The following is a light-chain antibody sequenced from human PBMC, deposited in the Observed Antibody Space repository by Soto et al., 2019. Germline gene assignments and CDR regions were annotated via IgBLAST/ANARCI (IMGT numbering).Light chain of an antibody. CDR2: DAS. J-gene: IGKJ1*01. CDR1: QSISSW. V-gene: IGKV1-5*01. CDR3: KKYNSYSWT. Sequence: DIQVPQSHSTMSASVGDRAPITCRASQSISSWLAWYQQKPGKAPKLLIYDASSLESGVPSRFSGSGSGTEFTLTISSLQPDEFATYYCKKYNSYSWTFGHGTKVDIK.